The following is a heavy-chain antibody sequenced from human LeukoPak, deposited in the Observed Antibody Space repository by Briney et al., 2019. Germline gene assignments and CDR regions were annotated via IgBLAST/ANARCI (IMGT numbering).Heavy chain of an antibody. CDR2: IIPIFGTA. Sequence: SVKLSCKASGGTFSSYAISWVRQAPGQGLEWMGGIIPIFGTANYAQKFQGRVAITADESKSTAYMELGSLRSEDTAVYYCARGRRVTIFGVVTPFDYWGQGTLVTVSS. V-gene: IGHV1-69*13. CDR3: ARGRRVTIFGVVTPFDY. CDR1: GGTFSSYA. J-gene: IGHJ4*02. D-gene: IGHD3-3*01.